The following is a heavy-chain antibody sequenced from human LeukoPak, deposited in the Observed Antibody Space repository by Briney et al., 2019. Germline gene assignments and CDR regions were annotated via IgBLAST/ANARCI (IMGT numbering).Heavy chain of an antibody. Sequence: GGSLRLSCAASGFTFCRKSRNWARPDLGKGLEWVSSISSSSRYIYYADSVKGRFTISRDNAKNSLYLQMNSLRAEDTAVYYCAGEPMVKLLDYWGQGTLVTVSS. CDR1: GFTFCRKS. CDR3: AGEPMVKLLDY. J-gene: IGHJ4*02. D-gene: IGHD5-18*01. V-gene: IGHV3-21*01. CDR2: ISSSSRYI.